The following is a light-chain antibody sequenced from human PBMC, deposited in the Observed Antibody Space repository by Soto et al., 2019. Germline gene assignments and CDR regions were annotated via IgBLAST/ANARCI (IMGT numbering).Light chain of an antibody. CDR3: QQSYSTLLT. CDR1: QSISSY. CDR2: AAS. V-gene: IGKV1-39*01. Sequence: DIQMTQSPSSLSASVGDRVTITFRASQSISSYLNWYQQKPGKAPKLLIYAASSLQSGVPSRFSGSGSGTDFTLTISSLQPEDFATYYGQQSYSTLLTFGGGTKVEIK. J-gene: IGKJ4*01.